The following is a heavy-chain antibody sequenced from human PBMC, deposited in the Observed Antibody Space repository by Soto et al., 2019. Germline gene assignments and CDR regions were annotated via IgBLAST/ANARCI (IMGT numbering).Heavy chain of an antibody. Sequence: GGSLRLSCAASGFTFSSYGMHWVRQAPGKGLEWVAVIWYDGSNKYYADSVKGRFTISRDNSKNTLYLQMSSLRAEDTAVYYCARSGRRLHLGELSLTSSFDYWGQGTLVTVSS. D-gene: IGHD3-16*02. V-gene: IGHV3-33*01. CDR3: ARSGRRLHLGELSLTSSFDY. CDR2: IWYDGSNK. J-gene: IGHJ4*02. CDR1: GFTFSSYG.